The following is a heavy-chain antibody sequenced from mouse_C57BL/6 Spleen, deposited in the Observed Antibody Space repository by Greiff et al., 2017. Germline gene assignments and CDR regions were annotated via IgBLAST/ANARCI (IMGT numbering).Heavy chain of an antibody. J-gene: IGHJ4*01. CDR2: IYPRSGNT. CDR3: ARRGITTVVEYAMDY. D-gene: IGHD1-1*01. V-gene: IGHV1-81*01. Sequence: VMLVESGAELARPGASVKLSCKASGYTFTSYGISWVKQRTGQGLEWIGEIYPRSGNTYYNEKFKGKATLTADKSSSTAYMELRSLTSEDSAVYFCARRGITTVVEYAMDYWGQGTSVTVSS. CDR1: GYTFTSYG.